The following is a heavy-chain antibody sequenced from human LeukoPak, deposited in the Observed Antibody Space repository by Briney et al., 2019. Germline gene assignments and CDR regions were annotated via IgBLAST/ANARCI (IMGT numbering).Heavy chain of an antibody. J-gene: IGHJ4*02. CDR3: AGAGEYSSSWYYFDY. CDR1: GYTFTSYG. V-gene: IGHV1-18*01. D-gene: IGHD6-13*01. CDR2: ISAYNGNT. Sequence: ASVKVSCKASGYTFTSYGISWVRQAPGQGLEWMGWISAYNGNTNYAQKLQGRVTMTTDTSTSTAYMELRSLRSDDTAVYYCAGAGEYSSSWYYFDYWGQGTLVTVSS.